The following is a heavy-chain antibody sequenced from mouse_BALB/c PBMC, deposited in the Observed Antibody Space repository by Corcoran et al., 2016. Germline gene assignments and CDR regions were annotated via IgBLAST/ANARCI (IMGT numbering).Heavy chain of an antibody. D-gene: IGHD1-1*02. J-gene: IGHJ3*01. V-gene: IGHV1-9*01. CDR3: VRQGGAY. Sequence: QVQLQQSGAELMKPGASVKIACTATGYTFSSYWIHWVKQRPGHGLEWIGEILPGSGRTNNNEKFKGKATFTADTSSNTAYMQFSRLTSEDSAVYYCVRQGGAYWGQGTLVTVSA. CDR1: GYTFSSYW. CDR2: ILPGSGRT.